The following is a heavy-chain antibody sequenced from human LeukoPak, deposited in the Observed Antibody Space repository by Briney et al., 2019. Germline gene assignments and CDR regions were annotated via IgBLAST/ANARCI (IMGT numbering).Heavy chain of an antibody. Sequence: GGSLRLSCAASGIILSSYWMSWVRQAPGKGLEWVANIKQDGSEKWYVDSVKGRFTISRDNAKNSLYLQMNSLRVEGTAVYYCARQAREHSSYYGAPFDFWGQGTMVTVSS. D-gene: IGHD3-10*01. CDR3: ARQAREHSSYYGAPFDF. J-gene: IGHJ3*01. V-gene: IGHV3-7*01. CDR1: GIILSSYW. CDR2: IKQDGSEK.